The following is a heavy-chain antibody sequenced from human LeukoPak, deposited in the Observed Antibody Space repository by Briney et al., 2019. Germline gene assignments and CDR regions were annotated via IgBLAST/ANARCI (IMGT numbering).Heavy chain of an antibody. Sequence: KPSETLSLTCTVSSGSVSSGSYYWSWIRQPPGKGLEWIGYIYHSGSTNYNPHLKSRVDISVDTSNNQRSLKLSSVTAADTAVYYCVRGDDGSSGWLFDYWGQGTLVTVSS. CDR2: IYHSGST. CDR3: VRGDDGSSGWLFDY. CDR1: SGSVSSGSYY. V-gene: IGHV4-61*01. D-gene: IGHD6-19*01. J-gene: IGHJ4*02.